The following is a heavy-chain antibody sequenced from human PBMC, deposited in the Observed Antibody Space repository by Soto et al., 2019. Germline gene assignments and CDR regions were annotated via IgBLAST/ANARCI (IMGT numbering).Heavy chain of an antibody. CDR2: IGTAGDT. Sequence: PXGSLRLSCEASGFTFSGXXXHWVRQPTGKGLEWVSSIGTAGDTYYAVSVKGRFTISRDNAKNSLSLQMNSLRAGDMAVYFCTKSQEIGTHFFDSWGQGTQVTVSS. D-gene: IGHD6-13*01. V-gene: IGHV3-13*01. CDR3: TKSQEIGTHFFDS. J-gene: IGHJ4*02. CDR1: GFTFSGXX.